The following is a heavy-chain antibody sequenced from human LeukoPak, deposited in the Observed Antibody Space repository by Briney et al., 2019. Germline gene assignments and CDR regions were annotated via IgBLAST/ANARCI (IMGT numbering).Heavy chain of an antibody. CDR3: ARAYYYDSSGYYYL. V-gene: IGHV5-51*01. Sequence: GESLKIFRRVSGYAFASYWIGWVRQMPGKGLXXXXXIYPGDSDTRXXPSXXXXXXIXXXKSISTAYLQWSSLKASDTAMYYCARAYYYDSSGYYYLWGQGTLVTVSS. CDR2: IYPGDSDT. J-gene: IGHJ5*02. D-gene: IGHD3-22*01. CDR1: GYAFASYW.